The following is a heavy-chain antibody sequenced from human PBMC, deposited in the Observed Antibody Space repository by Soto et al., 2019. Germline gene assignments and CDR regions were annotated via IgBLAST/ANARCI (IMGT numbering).Heavy chain of an antibody. J-gene: IGHJ5*02. CDR2: ISTYSGDT. V-gene: IGHV1-18*01. CDR1: GYTFFTYD. D-gene: IGHD5-12*01. CDR3: ARRHGPTTSENWFDP. Sequence: QVHLVQSGVEVKTPGASVKVSCQASGYTFFTYDISWVRQAPGQGREWMGWISTYSGDTKYAQKFQGRVTMTTDTSTTTAYLELMSLRSDDTAVYYCARRHGPTTSENWFDPWGQGTLVTVSS.